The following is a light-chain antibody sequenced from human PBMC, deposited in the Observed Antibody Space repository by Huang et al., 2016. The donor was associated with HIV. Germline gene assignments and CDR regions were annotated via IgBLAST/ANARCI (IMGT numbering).Light chain of an antibody. CDR3: QQFNV. Sequence: IVMTQSPATLSVSPGERATMSCRGSQSLSSNLAWYQQKPGQAPRLLISGAFTRAPGIPARFSGGGSGTEYTLTISSVQSEDFAVYFCQQFNVFGPGTKVDI. CDR1: QSLSSN. V-gene: IGKV3-15*01. J-gene: IGKJ3*01. CDR2: GAF.